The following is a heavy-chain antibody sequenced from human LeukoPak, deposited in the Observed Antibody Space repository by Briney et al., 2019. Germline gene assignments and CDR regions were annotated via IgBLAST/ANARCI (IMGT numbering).Heavy chain of an antibody. Sequence: GRPLRLSCAASGFTFSSYAMHWVRQAPGKGLEWVAVISYDGSNKYYADSVKGRFTISRDNSKNTLYLQMNSLRAEDTAVYYCARDATSVVAEDYFDYWGHGTLVTVSS. CDR1: GFTFSSYA. V-gene: IGHV3-30*04. D-gene: IGHD2-15*01. J-gene: IGHJ4*01. CDR2: ISYDGSNK. CDR3: ARDATSVVAEDYFDY.